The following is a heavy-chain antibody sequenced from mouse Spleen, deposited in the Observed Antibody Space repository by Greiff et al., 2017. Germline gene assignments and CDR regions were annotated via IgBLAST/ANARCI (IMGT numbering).Heavy chain of an antibody. D-gene: IGHD2-12*01. CDR2: ISSGGGNT. V-gene: IGHV5-9-3*01. J-gene: IGHJ3*01. CDR3: ARDYSYYSYDGFAY. CDR1: GFTFSSYA. Sequence: EVQLVESGGGLVKPGGSLKLSCAASGFTFSSYAMSWVRQTPEKRLEWVAYISSGGGNTYYPDSVKGRFTISRDNAKNTLYLQMSSLRSEDTALYYCARDYSYYSYDGFAYWGQGTLVTVSA.